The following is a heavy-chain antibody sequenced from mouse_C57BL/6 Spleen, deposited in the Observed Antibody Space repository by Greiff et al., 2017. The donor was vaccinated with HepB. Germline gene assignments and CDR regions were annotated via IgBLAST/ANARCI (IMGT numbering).Heavy chain of an antibody. V-gene: IGHV5-4*01. Sequence: EVKLVESGGGLVKPGGSLKLSCAASGFTFSSYAMSWVRQTPEKRLEWVATISDGGSYTYYPDNVKGRFTISRDNAKNNLYLQMSHLKSEDTAMYYCAREDYYGSRRFAYWGQGTLVTVSA. J-gene: IGHJ3*01. CDR2: ISDGGSYT. CDR3: AREDYYGSRRFAY. D-gene: IGHD1-1*01. CDR1: GFTFSSYA.